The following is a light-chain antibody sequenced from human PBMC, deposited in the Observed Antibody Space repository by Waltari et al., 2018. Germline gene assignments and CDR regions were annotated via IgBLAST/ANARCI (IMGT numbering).Light chain of an antibody. CDR2: GNSDGSH. CDR1: SGHSTNV. V-gene: IGLV4-69*01. Sequence: LVLTQSPSASASLGASVKLTCTLSSGHSTNVIAWLQKRPERGPRYLMKGNSDGSHNKGDEIPDRLSGSSSGAEHYLTISSLQSEDEADYYCQTGGHGTWVFGGGTKLTVL. J-gene: IGLJ3*02. CDR3: QTGGHGTWV.